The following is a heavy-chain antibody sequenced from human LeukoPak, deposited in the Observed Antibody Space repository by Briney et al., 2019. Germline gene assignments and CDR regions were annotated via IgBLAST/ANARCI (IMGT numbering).Heavy chain of an antibody. CDR2: IVVGRGNT. V-gene: IGHV1-58*01. D-gene: IGHD1-26*01. Sequence: SVKVSCKASGFTFTRSAVQWVRQARGQRLEWIGWIVVGRGNTNYAQEFQERVTISRDMSTGTAYMELGSLRSEDTAVYCCAATSVGPTINDAFDIWGQGTMVTVSS. J-gene: IGHJ3*02. CDR1: GFTFTRSA. CDR3: AATSVGPTINDAFDI.